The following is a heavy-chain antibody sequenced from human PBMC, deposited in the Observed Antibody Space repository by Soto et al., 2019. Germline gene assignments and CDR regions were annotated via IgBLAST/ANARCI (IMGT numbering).Heavy chain of an antibody. D-gene: IGHD6-13*01. Sequence: PPETLSLTCAVYGASFSGYYWSWIRQPPEKGLEWIGEINQCGSTIYNPSLKSRVTISVDTSKNQFYLKLSSVTAADTAVYYCARCSAAAVPLDYYGMDVWAQGTTLTVSS. CDR2: INQCGST. CDR1: GASFSGYY. J-gene: IGHJ6*02. V-gene: IGHV4-34*01. CDR3: ARCSAAAVPLDYYGMDV.